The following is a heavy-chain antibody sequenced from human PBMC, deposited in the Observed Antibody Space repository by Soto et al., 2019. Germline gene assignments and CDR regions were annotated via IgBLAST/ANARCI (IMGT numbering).Heavy chain of an antibody. CDR1: GDTFANFG. CDR2: IATYNNNK. V-gene: IGHV1-18*01. D-gene: IGHD3-10*01. J-gene: IGHJ5*02. Sequence: HLVQSGPEVKRPGASITVSCKTSGDTFANFGLSWVRQAPGQGLEWMGWIATYNNNKNYAQKFRGRLTLTTDTSTSTAYMELESLGYDDTAVYYCAMVVRGVVNWFDPWGQGTLVTVSS. CDR3: AMVVRGVVNWFDP.